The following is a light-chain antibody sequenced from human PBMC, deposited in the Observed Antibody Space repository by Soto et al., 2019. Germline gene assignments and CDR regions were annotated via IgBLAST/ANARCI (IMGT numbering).Light chain of an antibody. V-gene: IGKV3-20*01. CDR1: QSITSNF. CDR2: GAS. Sequence: EIVLKQSPGTLSLSPGERATVSCRASQSITSNFLAWYQQKPGQAPRLLIYGASSRATGIPDRFSGSGSGTDFTLTISRLEPEDFAVYYCHQYGRSPRTFGQGTNVE. J-gene: IGKJ1*01. CDR3: HQYGRSPRT.